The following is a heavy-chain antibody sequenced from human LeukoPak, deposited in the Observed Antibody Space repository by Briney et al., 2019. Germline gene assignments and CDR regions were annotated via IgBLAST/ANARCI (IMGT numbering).Heavy chain of an antibody. J-gene: IGHJ5*02. CDR3: ARHVGFITKVRGVINNSLFDP. CDR2: IYFIGST. Sequence: SQTLSLTRTVSGRSISSYYCSSIRQPPRKRLEWIGYIYFIGSTNNKPSLKSGVTISVDTPKKQCSLKLSSVSPADTAVYYCARHVGFITKVRGVINNSLFDPWGQGTLVTVSS. CDR1: GRSISSYY. V-gene: IGHV4-59*08. D-gene: IGHD3-10*01.